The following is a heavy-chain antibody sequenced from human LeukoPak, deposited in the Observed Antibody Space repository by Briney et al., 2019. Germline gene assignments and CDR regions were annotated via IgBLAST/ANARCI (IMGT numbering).Heavy chain of an antibody. V-gene: IGHV4-34*01. CDR1: GGPFSGYY. J-gene: IGHJ4*02. CDR3: ARDPYYYGSGSYFDY. CDR2: INHSGST. D-gene: IGHD3-10*01. Sequence: PSETLSLTCAVYGGPFSGYYWSWLRQPPGKGLEWIGEINHSGSTNYNPSLKSRVTISVDTSKNQFYLKLSSVTAADTAVYYCARDPYYYGSGSYFDYWGQGTLVTVSS.